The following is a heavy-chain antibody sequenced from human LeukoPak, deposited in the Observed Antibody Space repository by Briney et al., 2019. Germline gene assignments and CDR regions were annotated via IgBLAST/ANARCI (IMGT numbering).Heavy chain of an antibody. V-gene: IGHV3-21*01. CDR2: ISSSSSYI. D-gene: IGHD5-24*01. J-gene: IGHJ4*02. Sequence: GGSLRLSCAASGFTFSSYSMNWVRQAPGKGLEWVSSISSSSSYIYYADSVKGRFTISRDNAKNSLYLQVNSLRAEDTAVYYCARDGGDGYNVFDYWGQGTLVTVSS. CDR1: GFTFSSYS. CDR3: ARDGGDGYNVFDY.